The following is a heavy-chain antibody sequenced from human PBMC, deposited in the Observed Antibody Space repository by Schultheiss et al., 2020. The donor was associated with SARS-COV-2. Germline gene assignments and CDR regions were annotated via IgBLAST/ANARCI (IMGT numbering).Heavy chain of an antibody. D-gene: IGHD2-2*01. V-gene: IGHV4-61*01. CDR1: GGSVSSGSYY. CDR3: ARLYCTSTTCYLDY. Sequence: SETLSLTCTVSGGSVSSGSYYWSWIRQPPGKGLEWIGYMYYSGSTNYNPSLKSRVTISLDTSMNQFSLKLSSVTAADTAVYYCARLYCTSTTCYLDYWGQGTLVTVSS. J-gene: IGHJ4*02. CDR2: MYYSGST.